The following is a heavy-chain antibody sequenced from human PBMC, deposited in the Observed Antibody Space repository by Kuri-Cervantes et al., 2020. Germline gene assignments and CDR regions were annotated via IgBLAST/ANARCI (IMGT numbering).Heavy chain of an antibody. Sequence: LRLSCTVSGGSISSGDYYWSWIRQPPGKGLEWIGYINYSGSTYYNPSLKSRVTISVDTSKNQFSLKLSSVTAADTAVYYCNQGSSWYGGEDYWGQGTLVTVSS. D-gene: IGHD6-13*01. CDR1: GGSISSGDYY. CDR2: INYSGST. J-gene: IGHJ4*02. CDR3: NQGSSWYGGEDY. V-gene: IGHV4-30-4*01.